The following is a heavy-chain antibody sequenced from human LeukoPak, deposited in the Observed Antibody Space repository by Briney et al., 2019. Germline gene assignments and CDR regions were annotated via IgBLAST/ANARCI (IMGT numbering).Heavy chain of an antibody. CDR1: GFTVSSNY. V-gene: IGHV3-66*01. CDR3: ARDYYDGSGYYGFDY. D-gene: IGHD3-22*01. J-gene: IGHJ4*02. CDR2: IYSGGST. Sequence: GGSLRLSCAASGFTVSSNYMSWVRQAPGKGLEWVSVIYSGGSTYYADSVKGRFTISRDNSKNTLYLQMNSLRAEDTAVYYCARDYYDGSGYYGFDYWGQGTLVTVSS.